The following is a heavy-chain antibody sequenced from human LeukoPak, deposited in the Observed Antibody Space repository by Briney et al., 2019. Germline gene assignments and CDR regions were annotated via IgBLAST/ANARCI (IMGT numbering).Heavy chain of an antibody. CDR2: ISGSGGST. Sequence: GGSLRLSCAASGFTFNDFALSSVRQAPGPGLEWVSDISGSGGSTYYADSVKGRFTISRDNSKNTLYLQMNSLRAEDTAVYYCAKGDYDLIYYYYYMDVWGKGTTVTVSS. J-gene: IGHJ6*03. D-gene: IGHD3-16*01. CDR1: GFTFNDFA. CDR3: AKGDYDLIYYYYYMDV. V-gene: IGHV3-23*01.